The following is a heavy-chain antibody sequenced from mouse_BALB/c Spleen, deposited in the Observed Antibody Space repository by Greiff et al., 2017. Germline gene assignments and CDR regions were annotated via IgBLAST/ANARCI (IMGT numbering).Heavy chain of an antibody. D-gene: IGHD1-1*01. J-gene: IGHJ4*01. CDR2: ISYDGSN. V-gene: IGHV3-6*02. Sequence: EVQLQESGPGLVKPSQSLSLTCSVTGYSITSGYYWNWIRQFPGNKLEWMGYISYDGSNNYNPSLKNRISITRDTSKNQFFLKLNSVTTEDTATYYCARWDYGSSLYAMDYWGQGTSVTVSS. CDR3: ARWDYGSSLYAMDY. CDR1: GYSITSGYY.